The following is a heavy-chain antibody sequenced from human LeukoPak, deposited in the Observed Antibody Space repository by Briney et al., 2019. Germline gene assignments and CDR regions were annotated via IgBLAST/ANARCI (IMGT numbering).Heavy chain of an antibody. V-gene: IGHV1-18*01. Sequence: ASVKVSCKASGYTFTSYGIGWVRQAPGQGLEWMGWISAYNGNTNYAQKLQGRVTMTTDTSTSTAYMELRSLRSDDTAVYYCARDSGIAVAGTPDYWGQGTLVTVSS. CDR3: ARDSGIAVAGTPDY. D-gene: IGHD6-19*01. CDR1: GYTFTSYG. CDR2: ISAYNGNT. J-gene: IGHJ4*02.